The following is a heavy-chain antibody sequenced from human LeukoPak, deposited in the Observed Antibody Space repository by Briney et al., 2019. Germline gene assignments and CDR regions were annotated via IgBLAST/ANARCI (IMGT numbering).Heavy chain of an antibody. J-gene: IGHJ4*02. CDR1: GYSISSGYH. CDR3: ARRIVSSSSGFDY. D-gene: IGHD6-6*01. V-gene: IGHV4-38-2*01. Sequence: SETLSLTCADCGYSISSGYHWGWIRPSPGKGLEWIGFMYHSGSTYYDPSLKSRVTISVDTSKNRFSLKLSSVTAADTAVYYCARRIVSSSSGFDYWGQGTLVTVSS. CDR2: MYHSGST.